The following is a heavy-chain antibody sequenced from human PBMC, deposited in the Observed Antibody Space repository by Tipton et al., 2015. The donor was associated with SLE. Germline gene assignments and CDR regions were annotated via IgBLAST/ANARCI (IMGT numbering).Heavy chain of an antibody. Sequence: TLSLTCSVSGVSISTSRYYWGWIRQSPGQGLEWVGSLYAGGSTYFHPSLKSRASISADASKNHFSLKLNSVTAADTAVYFCARDQNNDDPVWFDLWGQGTMVTVSS. CDR2: LYAGGST. V-gene: IGHV4-39*02. CDR3: ARDQNNDDPVWFDL. CDR1: GVSISTSRYY. J-gene: IGHJ5*02. D-gene: IGHD2/OR15-2a*01.